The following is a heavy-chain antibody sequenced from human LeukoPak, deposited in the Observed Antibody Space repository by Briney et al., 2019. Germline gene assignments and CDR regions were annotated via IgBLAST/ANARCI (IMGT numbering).Heavy chain of an antibody. J-gene: IGHJ5*02. CDR2: IYSGGST. V-gene: IGHV3-53*01. D-gene: IGHD6-19*01. Sequence: GGSLRLSCAASGFTVSSNYMSWVRQAPGKGLEWVSVIYSGGSTYYADSVKGRFTISRDNSKNTLYLQMNSLRAEDTAVYYCARDSGIAVAGFDPWGQGTLVTVFS. CDR3: ARDSGIAVAGFDP. CDR1: GFTVSSNY.